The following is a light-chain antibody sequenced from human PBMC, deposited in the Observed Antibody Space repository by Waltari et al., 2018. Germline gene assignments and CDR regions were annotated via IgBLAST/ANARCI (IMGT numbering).Light chain of an antibody. J-gene: IGLJ1*01. CDR3: QAWDTFIFV. Sequence: SYVLTQPPSVSVAPGQTAKVTCGGNNIGIHTVHWYQCKTGQSPVLVIYEDNKRPPGIPGRFSGSNSGNTATLTISGTQSMDEADYYCQAWDTFIFVFGLGTKVTVL. CDR1: NIGIHT. CDR2: EDN. V-gene: IGLV3-21*02.